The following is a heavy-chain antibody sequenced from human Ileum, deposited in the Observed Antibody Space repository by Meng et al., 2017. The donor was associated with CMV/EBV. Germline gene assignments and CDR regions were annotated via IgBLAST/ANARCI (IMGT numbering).Heavy chain of an antibody. D-gene: IGHD6-19*01. CDR3: ARSTLAGYINGWSVGAADS. CDR1: SGSISSGRYY. J-gene: IGHJ4*02. Sequence: QLQLQESGPGLVEPSETLSLTCPVPSGSISSGRYYWGWIRQPPGGGLEWIGSVFYNGDTYYNPSLRSRVSLTRDTPKNHFSLHLTSVTAADTAVYYCARSTLAGYINGWSVGAADSWGQGTLVTVSS. CDR2: VFYNGDT. V-gene: IGHV4-39*07.